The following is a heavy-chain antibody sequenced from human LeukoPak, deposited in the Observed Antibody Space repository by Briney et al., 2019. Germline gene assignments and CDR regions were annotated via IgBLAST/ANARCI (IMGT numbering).Heavy chain of an antibody. CDR1: GFTFTSYW. J-gene: IGHJ4*02. Sequence: GGSLRLSCAASGFTFTSYWMHWVRQAPGKGLVWVARIHSDGSATSYADSVKGRFTISRDNARNMVYLQMNSLRVEDTAVYYCARDPNGYCSSTSCYTGSYFDYWGQGTLVTVSS. CDR3: ARDPNGYCSSTSCYTGSYFDY. V-gene: IGHV3-74*01. CDR2: IHSDGSAT. D-gene: IGHD2-2*02.